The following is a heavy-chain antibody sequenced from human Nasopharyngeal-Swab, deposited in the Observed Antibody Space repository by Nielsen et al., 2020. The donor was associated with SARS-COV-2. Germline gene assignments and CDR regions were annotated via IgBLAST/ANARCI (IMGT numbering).Heavy chain of an antibody. D-gene: IGHD3-3*01. J-gene: IGHJ6*02. Sequence: WVRQAPGQGLEWMGIINPSGGSTSYAQKFQGRVTMTRDTSTSTVYMELSSLRPEDTAVYYCARDGGGIFGENYYYGMDVWGQGTTVTVSS. CDR3: ARDGGGIFGENYYYGMDV. CDR2: INPSGGST. V-gene: IGHV1-46*01.